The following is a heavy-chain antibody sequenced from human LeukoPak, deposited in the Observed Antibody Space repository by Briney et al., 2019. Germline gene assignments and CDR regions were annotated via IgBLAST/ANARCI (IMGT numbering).Heavy chain of an antibody. CDR3: ARDSYQDYYGRFDP. D-gene: IGHD3-10*01. V-gene: IGHV3-33*01. CDR2: IWDDGNNK. Sequence: GGSLRLSCAASGFSFSNHGMHWVRQAPGKGLEWVAVIWDDGNNKRYANSVNGRFTISRDNSENTLYLQMNGLTAEDTAMYYCARDSYQDYYGRFDPWGQGTLVIVSS. CDR1: GFSFSNHG. J-gene: IGHJ5*02.